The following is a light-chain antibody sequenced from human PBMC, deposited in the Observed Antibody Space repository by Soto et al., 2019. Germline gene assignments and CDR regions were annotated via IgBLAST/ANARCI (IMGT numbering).Light chain of an antibody. CDR3: AAWDSSLNAHLL. J-gene: IGLJ2*01. CDR2: SNN. CDR1: SSNIGSNP. V-gene: IGLV1-44*01. Sequence: QSVLTQPPSASGTPGQRVTISCSGSSSNIGSNPVNWYQQLPGTAPKLLIYSNNQRPSGVPDRFSGSKSGTSASLAISALQSEDEADYYCAAWDSSLNAHLLFCGGTKLTVL.